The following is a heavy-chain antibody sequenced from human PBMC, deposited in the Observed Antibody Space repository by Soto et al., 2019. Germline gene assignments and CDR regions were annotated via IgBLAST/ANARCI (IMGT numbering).Heavy chain of an antibody. D-gene: IGHD1-26*01. CDR3: ARDTGSTTTMDP. CDR2: ISYDGSNK. V-gene: IGHV3-30-3*01. J-gene: IGHJ5*02. Sequence: QVQLVESGGGVVQPGRSLRLSCAASGFTFSSYAMHWVRQAPGKGLEWVAVISYDGSNKYYADSVKGRFTISRDNSKNPLYLQMNSLRAEDTAVYYCARDTGSTTTMDPWGQGTLVTVSS. CDR1: GFTFSSYA.